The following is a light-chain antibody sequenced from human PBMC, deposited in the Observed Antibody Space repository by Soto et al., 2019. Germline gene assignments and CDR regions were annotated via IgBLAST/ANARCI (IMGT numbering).Light chain of an antibody. CDR3: QQYYSPPAT. Sequence: DIVMTQSPDSLAVSLGERATLNCKSSQSVLYNANNKNYLAWYQKKPGQPPKLLIYWASTRESGVPDRFSGSGSGTDFTLTISSLQAEDVAVYYCQQYYSPPATLGPGTKLDIK. CDR1: QSVLYNANNKNY. J-gene: IGKJ3*01. CDR2: WAS. V-gene: IGKV4-1*01.